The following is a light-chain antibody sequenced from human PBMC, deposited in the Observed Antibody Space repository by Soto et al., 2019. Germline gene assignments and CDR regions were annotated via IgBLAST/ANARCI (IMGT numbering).Light chain of an antibody. CDR1: SSDVGGHHY. J-gene: IGLJ1*01. V-gene: IGLV2-14*01. CDR2: EVS. CDR3: SSFSSSSTLYV. Sequence: QSVLTXPASVSGSPGQSITISCTGTSSDVGGHHYVSWYQQHPGKAPKVIIYEVSDRPSGVSHRFSGSKSGNTASLTISGLHAEDEADYYCSSFSSSSTLYVFGTGTKVTVL.